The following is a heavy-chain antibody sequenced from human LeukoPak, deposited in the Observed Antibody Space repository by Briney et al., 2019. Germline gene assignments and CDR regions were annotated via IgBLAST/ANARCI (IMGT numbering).Heavy chain of an antibody. D-gene: IGHD3-16*02. CDR3: ASPPPYDYVWGSYHYYYYMDV. V-gene: IGHV1-69*13. Sequence: SVKVSCKASGGTFSSYAISWVRQAPGQGLEWMGGIIPIFGTANYAQKFQGRVTITADESTSTAYVELSSLRSEDTAVYYCASPPPYDYVWGSYHYYYYMDVWGKGTTVTVSS. J-gene: IGHJ6*03. CDR2: IIPIFGTA. CDR1: GGTFSSYA.